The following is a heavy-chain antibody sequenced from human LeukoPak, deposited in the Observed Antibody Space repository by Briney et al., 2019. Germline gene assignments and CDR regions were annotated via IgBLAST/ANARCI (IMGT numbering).Heavy chain of an antibody. D-gene: IGHD4-17*01. CDR3: ARDDYGDYGAFDI. V-gene: IGHV4-34*01. CDR1: GGSFSGYY. CDR2: INHSGST. Sequence: SETLSLTCAVYGGSFSGYYWSWIRQPPGKGLEWIGEINHSGSTNYNPSLRSRVTISVDTSKNQFSLKLSSVTAADTAVYYCARDDYGDYGAFDIWGQGTMVTVSS. J-gene: IGHJ3*02.